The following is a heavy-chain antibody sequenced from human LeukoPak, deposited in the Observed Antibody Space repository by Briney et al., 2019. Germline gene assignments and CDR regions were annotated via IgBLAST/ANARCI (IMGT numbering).Heavy chain of an antibody. D-gene: IGHD2-15*01. J-gene: IGHJ4*02. Sequence: GGSLRLSCAASGFTFSSSAMSWVRQAPGKGLEWVSAISNNGGYTYYADPVQGRFTISRDNSKSTLCLQMNSLRAEDTAVYYCAKQLGYCSDGSCYFPYWGQGTLVTVSS. CDR3: AKQLGYCSDGSCYFPY. V-gene: IGHV3-23*01. CDR1: GFTFSSSA. CDR2: ISNNGGYT.